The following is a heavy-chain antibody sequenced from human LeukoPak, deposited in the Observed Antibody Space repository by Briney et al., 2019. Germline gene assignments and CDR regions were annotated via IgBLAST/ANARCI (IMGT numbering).Heavy chain of an antibody. V-gene: IGHV3-11*04. CDR2: ISSSGSTI. CDR1: GGSISSGDYY. J-gene: IGHJ4*02. D-gene: IGHD1-26*01. CDR3: ARIVGATHY. Sequence: LSLTCTVSGGSISSGDYYWSCIRQAPGKGLEWVSYISSSGSTIYYADSVKGRFTISRDNAKNSLYLQMNSLRAEDTAVYYCARIVGATHYWGQGTLVTVSS.